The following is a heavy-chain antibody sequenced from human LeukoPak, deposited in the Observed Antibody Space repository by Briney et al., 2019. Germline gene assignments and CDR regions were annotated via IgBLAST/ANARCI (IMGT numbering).Heavy chain of an antibody. J-gene: IGHJ5*02. D-gene: IGHD2-21*01. V-gene: IGHV4-59*12. CDR3: ARDSGAYCGGDCYSNWFDP. Sequence: SETLSLTCTVSGGSISSYYWSWIRQPPGKGLEWIGYIYYSGSTNYNPSLKSRVTMSVDTSKNQFSLKLSSVTAADTAVYYCARDSGAYCGGDCYSNWFDPWGQGTLVTVSS. CDR1: GGSISSYY. CDR2: IYYSGST.